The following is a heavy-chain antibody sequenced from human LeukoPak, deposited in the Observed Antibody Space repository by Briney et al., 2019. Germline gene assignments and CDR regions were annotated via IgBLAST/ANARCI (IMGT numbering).Heavy chain of an antibody. V-gene: IGHV4-34*01. CDR1: GGSFSGYY. Sequence: PSETLSLTCAVYGGSFSGYYWSWIRQPPGKGLEWIGEINHSGSTNYNPSLKSRVTISVDTSKNQFSLKLSSVTAADTAVYHCARGLRTRAHDYWGQGTLVTVSS. CDR3: ARGLRTRAHDY. CDR2: INHSGST. J-gene: IGHJ4*02. D-gene: IGHD5-12*01.